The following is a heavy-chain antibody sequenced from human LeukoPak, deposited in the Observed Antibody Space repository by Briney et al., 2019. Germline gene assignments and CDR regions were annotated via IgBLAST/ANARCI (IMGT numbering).Heavy chain of an antibody. CDR1: GFTFSSYN. J-gene: IGHJ4*02. Sequence: GGSLRLSCAASGFTFSSYNMNWVRQAPGKGLEWISFISSSSSYIYYADSVKGRFTISRDNAKNSLYLQMNSLRAEDTAVYYCARGSPYYYDSSGSDFDYWGQGTLVTVSS. CDR3: ARGSPYYYDSSGSDFDY. CDR2: ISSSSSYI. D-gene: IGHD3-22*01. V-gene: IGHV3-21*05.